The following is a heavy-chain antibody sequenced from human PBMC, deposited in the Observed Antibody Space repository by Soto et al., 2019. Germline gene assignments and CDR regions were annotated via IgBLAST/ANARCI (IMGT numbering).Heavy chain of an antibody. CDR1: GYIFTEYG. Sequence: QVQLVQSGPEVKKPGASVKVSCKASGYIFTEYGLSWVRQAPGQGLEWLGWISTDNGDTNYAQRLRGRVSMPTDTSTSTAYMELRSLRSDDTATYYCARVALGAWGQGTMVTVSS. CDR3: ARVALGA. J-gene: IGHJ3*01. V-gene: IGHV1-18*01. CDR2: ISTDNGDT.